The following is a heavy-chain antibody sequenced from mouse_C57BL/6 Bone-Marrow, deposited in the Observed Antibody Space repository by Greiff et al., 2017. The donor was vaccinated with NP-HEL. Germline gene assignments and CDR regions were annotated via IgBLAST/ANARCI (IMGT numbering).Heavy chain of an antibody. J-gene: IGHJ1*03. CDR1: GYTFTSYW. CDR3: ARFRLLRSYWYFDV. D-gene: IGHD1-1*01. V-gene: IGHV1-50*01. Sequence: QVQLQQPGAELVKPGASVKLSCKASGYTFTSYWMQWVKQRPGQGLEWIGEIDPSDSYTNYNQKFKGKATLTVDTSSSTAYMQLSSLTSEDSAVYYCARFRLLRSYWYFDVWGTGTTVTVSS. CDR2: IDPSDSYT.